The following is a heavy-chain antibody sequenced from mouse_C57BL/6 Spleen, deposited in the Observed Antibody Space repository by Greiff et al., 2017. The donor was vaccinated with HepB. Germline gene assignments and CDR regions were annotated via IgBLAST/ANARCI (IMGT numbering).Heavy chain of an antibody. CDR1: GYTFTDYY. D-gene: IGHD1-1*01. CDR3: ARTLGGTVVGGYFDY. J-gene: IGHJ2*01. CDR2: INPNNGGT. V-gene: IGHV1-26*01. Sequence: EVQLQQSGPELVKPGASVKISCKASGYTFTDYYMNWVKQSHGKSLEWIGDINPNNGGTSYNQKFKGKATLTVDKSSSTAYMELRSLTSEDSAVYYCARTLGGTVVGGYFDYWGQGTTLTVSS.